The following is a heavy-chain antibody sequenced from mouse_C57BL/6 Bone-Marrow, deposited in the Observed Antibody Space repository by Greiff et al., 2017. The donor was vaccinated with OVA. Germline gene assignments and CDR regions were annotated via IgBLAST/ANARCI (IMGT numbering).Heavy chain of an antibody. V-gene: IGHV1-26*01. CDR2: INPNNGGT. Sequence: EVQLQQSGPELVKPGASVKISCKASGYTFTDYYMNWVKQSHGKSLEWIGDINPNNGGTSYNQKFKGKATLTVDKSSSTAYMELRSLTSEDSAVYYCAREAYGSSYDWYFEVWGTGTTVTVSS. CDR1: GYTFTDYY. D-gene: IGHD1-1*01. J-gene: IGHJ1*03. CDR3: AREAYGSSYDWYFEV.